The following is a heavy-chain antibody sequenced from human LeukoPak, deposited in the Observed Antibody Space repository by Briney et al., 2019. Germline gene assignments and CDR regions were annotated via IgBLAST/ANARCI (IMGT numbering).Heavy chain of an antibody. CDR3: ARSSYWGYFDL. J-gene: IGHJ2*01. D-gene: IGHD2-21*01. Sequence: SETLSLTCTVSGGAIRSYYWSRIRQPPGKGLEWIGYIYDSGSTNYRPSLKSRVTLSVDTSKNHFSLKLRSVTAADTAVYYCARSSYWGYFDLWGRGTLVTVSS. CDR1: GGAIRSYY. CDR2: IYDSGST. V-gene: IGHV4-59*08.